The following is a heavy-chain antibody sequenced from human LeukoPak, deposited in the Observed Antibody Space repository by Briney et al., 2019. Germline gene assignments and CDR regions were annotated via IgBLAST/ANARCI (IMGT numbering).Heavy chain of an antibody. V-gene: IGHV1-24*01. Sequence: GASVKVSCKVSGYTLTELSMHWVRQAPGKGLEWMGGFDPEDGETIYAQKFQGRVTMTEDTSTDTAYMELSSLRSEDTAVYHCATDALVYYYDSSGRTTPAFDIWGQGTMVTVSS. J-gene: IGHJ3*02. CDR1: GYTLTELS. CDR2: FDPEDGET. CDR3: ATDALVYYYDSSGRTTPAFDI. D-gene: IGHD3-22*01.